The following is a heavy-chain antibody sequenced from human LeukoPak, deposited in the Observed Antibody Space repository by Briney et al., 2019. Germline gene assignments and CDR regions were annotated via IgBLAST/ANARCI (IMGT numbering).Heavy chain of an antibody. J-gene: IGHJ4*02. D-gene: IGHD5-18*01. CDR3: TTSPVDTAMRDFDY. CDR2: INPNSGGT. V-gene: IGHV1-2*06. Sequence: GASVRVSCKASGYTFTGSYMHCVRQAPGQGLEWMGRINPNSGGTNYAQKFQGRVTMTRDTSISTAYMELSRLRSDDTAVFYCTTSPVDTAMRDFDYWGQGTLVTVSS. CDR1: GYTFTGSY.